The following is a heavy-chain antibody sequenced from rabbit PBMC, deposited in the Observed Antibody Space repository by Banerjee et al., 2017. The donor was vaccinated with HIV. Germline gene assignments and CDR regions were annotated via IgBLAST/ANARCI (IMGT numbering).Heavy chain of an antibody. CDR1: GFIFSDNYA. V-gene: IGHV1S40*01. J-gene: IGHJ6*01. CDR2: IYTGDGNT. CDR3: ARADGGYGYPLNL. D-gene: IGHD6-1*01. Sequence: QSLEESGGDLVKPGASLTLTCTASGFIFSDNYAMCWVRQAPGKGLEWIGCIYTGDGNTYYASWAKGRFTISKTSSTTVTLQMTSLTAADTATYFCARADGGYGYPLNLWGPGTLVTVS.